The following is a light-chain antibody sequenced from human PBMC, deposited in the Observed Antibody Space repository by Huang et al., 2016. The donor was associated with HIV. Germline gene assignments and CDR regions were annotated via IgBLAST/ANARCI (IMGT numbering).Light chain of an antibody. CDR2: AAS. V-gene: IGKV1-6*02. J-gene: IGKJ1*01. CDR1: QDITND. CDR3: LQEFNYPRT. Sequence: AIHLTQSPSSLSASVGDRVTITCRASQDITNDLGWYQQKPGKAPKLLISAASTLRSGVPSRFSGSGSGTDFTLTISSLQPEDFATYFCLQEFNYPRTFGQGTRVEIK.